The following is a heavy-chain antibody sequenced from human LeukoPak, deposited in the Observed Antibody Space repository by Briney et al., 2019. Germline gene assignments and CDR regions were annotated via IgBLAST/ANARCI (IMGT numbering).Heavy chain of an antibody. V-gene: IGHV2-5*01. CDR1: GFSLSTNGVG. CDR3: AHSRWLQFGFDY. Sequence: SGPTLVNPTQTLTLTCTFSGFSLSTNGVGVGWIRQPPGKALEWLAVIYWNDYKSYSPSLKSRLTLTKDTSKNQVVLTMTNMDPVDTGTYYCAHSRWLQFGFDYWGQGTLVTVSS. D-gene: IGHD5-24*01. J-gene: IGHJ4*02. CDR2: IYWNDYK.